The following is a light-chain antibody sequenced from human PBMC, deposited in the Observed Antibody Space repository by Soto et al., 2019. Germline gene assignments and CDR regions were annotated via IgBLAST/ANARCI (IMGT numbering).Light chain of an antibody. J-gene: IGKJ4*01. CDR3: LQDHNYPLT. V-gene: IGKV1-6*01. CDR2: AAS. Sequence: AIQLTQSPSSLSASVGDRVTISCRASQGIGNDLAWYQQKPGKAPRLLIFAASNLQSGVPSRFSGSGSGTDFTLTISSLQPEDFATYHCLQDHNYPLTFGGGTKVDIK. CDR1: QGIGND.